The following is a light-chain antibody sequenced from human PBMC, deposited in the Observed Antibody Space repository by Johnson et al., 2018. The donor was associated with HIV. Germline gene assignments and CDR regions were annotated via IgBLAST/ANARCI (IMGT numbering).Light chain of an antibody. V-gene: IGLV1-51*02. CDR1: SSNIGNNY. Sequence: QSVLTQPPSVSAAPGQKVTISCSGSSSNIGNNYVSWYQQLPGTAPKLLIYENNKRPSGIPYRFSGSKSGTSATLGITGLQTGDEADYYCGTLDSSLSAGGGFGTGTKVTVL. CDR2: ENN. CDR3: GTLDSSLSAGGG. J-gene: IGLJ1*01.